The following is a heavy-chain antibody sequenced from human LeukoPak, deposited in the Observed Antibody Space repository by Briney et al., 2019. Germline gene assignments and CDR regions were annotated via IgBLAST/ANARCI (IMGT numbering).Heavy chain of an antibody. Sequence: ASVKVSCKTSGGTFGSYEINWVRQAPGQGLEWMGGIIPIVGTANYAEKFQGRVTMTADESTSTAYMELSSLRSEDTAVYYCARVSIAARLNYYYGMDVWGQGTTVTVSS. V-gene: IGHV1-69*13. D-gene: IGHD6-6*01. J-gene: IGHJ6*02. CDR2: IIPIVGTA. CDR1: GGTFGSYE. CDR3: ARVSIAARLNYYYGMDV.